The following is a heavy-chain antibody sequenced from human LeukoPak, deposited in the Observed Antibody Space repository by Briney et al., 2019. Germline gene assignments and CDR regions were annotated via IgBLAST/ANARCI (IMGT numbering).Heavy chain of an antibody. D-gene: IGHD1-26*01. CDR3: AKDPVGATVSADY. CDR1: GFIFSNYG. Sequence: GGSLRLSCAASGFIFSNYGMHWVRQAPGKGPEWVAFIRYDGSDKYYVDSVKDRFTISRNNSKNTVYLQMNSLRTEDTAVYHCAKDPVGATVSADYWGQGTLVTVSS. CDR2: IRYDGSDK. V-gene: IGHV3-30*02. J-gene: IGHJ4*02.